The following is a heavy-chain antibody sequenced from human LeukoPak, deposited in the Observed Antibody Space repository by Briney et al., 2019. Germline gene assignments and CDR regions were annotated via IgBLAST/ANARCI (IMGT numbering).Heavy chain of an antibody. CDR3: ARGRDISSSWYFDY. D-gene: IGHD6-13*01. Sequence: ASVTVSCKASGYTFTRYIMHWVRQAPGQRLEWMGWINAGNGNTKYSQKFQGRVTITRHTSARTAYMDLSSLRSEDTAVYYCARGRDISSSWYFDYWGQGTLVTVSS. J-gene: IGHJ4*02. CDR2: INAGNGNT. CDR1: GYTFTRYI. V-gene: IGHV1-3*01.